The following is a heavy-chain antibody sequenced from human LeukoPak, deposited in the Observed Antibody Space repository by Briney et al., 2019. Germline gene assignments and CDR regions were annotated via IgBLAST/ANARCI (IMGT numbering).Heavy chain of an antibody. Sequence: ASVKVSCKASGYTFTSYDISWVRQAPGQGLEWMGGIIPIFGTANYAQKFQGRVTITADESTSTAYMELSSLRSEDTAVYYCAIKGGGYPYYFDYWGQGTLVTVSS. J-gene: IGHJ4*02. D-gene: IGHD3-16*01. CDR3: AIKGGGYPYYFDY. CDR1: GYTFTSYD. V-gene: IGHV1-69*13. CDR2: IIPIFGTA.